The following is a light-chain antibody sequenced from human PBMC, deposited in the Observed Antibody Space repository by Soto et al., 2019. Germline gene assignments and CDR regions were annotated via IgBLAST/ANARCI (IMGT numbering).Light chain of an antibody. J-gene: IGLJ2*01. V-gene: IGLV2-8*01. CDR3: SSHAGSKNFVI. Sequence: QSALTQPPSASGSPRQSVIISCTGTSSDVGGYNYVSWYQQHPGKAPKLMIYEVTKRPSGVPDRFSGSKSGNTASLTVSGLQAEDEADYYCSSHAGSKNFVIFGGGTKLTVL. CDR1: SSDVGGYNY. CDR2: EVT.